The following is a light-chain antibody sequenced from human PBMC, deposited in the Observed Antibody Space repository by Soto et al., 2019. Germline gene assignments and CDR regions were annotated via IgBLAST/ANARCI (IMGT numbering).Light chain of an antibody. V-gene: IGLV2-14*01. CDR2: EVS. CDR1: SSDVGGYNY. Sequence: QSALTQPASVSGSPGQSITISCTGTSSDVGGYNYVSWYQQHPGKAPKLMIYEVSNRPSGVSNRFSGSKSGNTASLTISGLQTEDEADYYCSSYTISSGLVVFGGGTKLTVL. CDR3: SSYTISSGLVV. J-gene: IGLJ2*01.